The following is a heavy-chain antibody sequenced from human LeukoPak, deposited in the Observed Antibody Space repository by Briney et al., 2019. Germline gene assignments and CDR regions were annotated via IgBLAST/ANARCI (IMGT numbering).Heavy chain of an antibody. CDR3: ANFGGLMVFPPLDY. CDR1: GYTFTSYG. Sequence: ASVKVSCKASGYTFTSYGISWVRQAPGQGLEWMGWISAYNGNTNYAQKLQGRVTMTTDTSTSTAYMELRSLRSDDTAVYYCANFGGLMVFPPLDYWGQGTLVTVSS. V-gene: IGHV1-18*01. J-gene: IGHJ4*02. CDR2: ISAYNGNT. D-gene: IGHD2-8*01.